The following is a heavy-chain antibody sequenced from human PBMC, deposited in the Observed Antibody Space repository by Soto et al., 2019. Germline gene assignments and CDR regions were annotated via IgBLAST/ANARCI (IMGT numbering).Heavy chain of an antibody. J-gene: IGHJ4*02. Sequence: QVQLQESGPGLVKPSETLSLTCTVSSDSIAGENWWSWVRQPPGMGLEWIGEIFHTGGTNYNPSLTSRVTMEVDKSKNPFSLKLISATAADTAVYYCARVFSSGSGWMYYFDFWGQGTLVSVSS. CDR1: SDSIAGENW. CDR2: IFHTGGT. D-gene: IGHD6-25*01. CDR3: ARVFSSGSGWMYYFDF. V-gene: IGHV4-4*02.